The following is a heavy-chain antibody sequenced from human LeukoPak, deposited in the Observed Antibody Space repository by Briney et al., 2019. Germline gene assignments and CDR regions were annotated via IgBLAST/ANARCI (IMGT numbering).Heavy chain of an antibody. CDR2: ISWDGGST. Sequence: GGSLRLSCAASGFTFDDYTMHWVRQAPGKGLEWVSLISWDGGSTYYADSVKGRFTISRDNSKNSLYLQMNSLRTEDTALYYCAKQYSSSPHYYYYGMDVWGQGTTVTVS. CDR3: AKQYSSSPHYYYYGMDV. V-gene: IGHV3-43*01. J-gene: IGHJ6*02. CDR1: GFTFDDYT. D-gene: IGHD6-6*01.